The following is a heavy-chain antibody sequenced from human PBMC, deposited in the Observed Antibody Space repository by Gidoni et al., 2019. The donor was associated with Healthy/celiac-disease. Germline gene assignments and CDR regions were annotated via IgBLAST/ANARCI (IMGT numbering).Heavy chain of an antibody. Sequence: QVQLVQSGAEVKKPGSSVKVSCKASGSTVSSYAISWVRQARGQGLEWMGGIIPIFGTANYAQKFQGRVTITADESTSTAYMELSSLRSEDTAVYYCARDRDSSSLFFDYWGQGTLVTVSS. J-gene: IGHJ4*02. V-gene: IGHV1-69*01. CDR2: IIPIFGTA. D-gene: IGHD6-6*01. CDR1: GSTVSSYA. CDR3: ARDRDSSSLFFDY.